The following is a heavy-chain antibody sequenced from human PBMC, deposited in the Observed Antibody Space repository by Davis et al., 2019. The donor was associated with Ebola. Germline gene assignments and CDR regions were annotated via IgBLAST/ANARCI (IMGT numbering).Heavy chain of an antibody. D-gene: IGHD2-2*01. V-gene: IGHV4-59*12. J-gene: IGHJ6*02. CDR1: GGSITSYY. Sequence: SETLSLTCTVSGGSITSYYWSWIRQLPGQGLEWIGYIYYSGSTYYNPSLKSRVTISVDTSKNQFSLKLSSVTAADPAVYYCARDLVLGYCSSTSCPSAYYGMDVWGQGTTVTVSS. CDR3: ARDLVLGYCSSTSCPSAYYGMDV. CDR2: IYYSGST.